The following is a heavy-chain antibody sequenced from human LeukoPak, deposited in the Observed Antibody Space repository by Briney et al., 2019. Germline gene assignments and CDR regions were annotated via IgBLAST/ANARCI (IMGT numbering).Heavy chain of an antibody. J-gene: IGHJ4*02. V-gene: IGHV3-48*01. CDR3: ARGDCSGGSCYLSLTTIDY. Sequence: GGSLRLSCAASGFTFSSYSMNWVRQAPGKGLEWVSYISSSSNTIYYADSVKGRFTISRDNAKNSLYLQMNSLRAEDTAVYYCARGDCSGGSCYLSLTTIDYWGQGTLVTVSS. D-gene: IGHD2-15*01. CDR2: ISSSSNTI. CDR1: GFTFSSYS.